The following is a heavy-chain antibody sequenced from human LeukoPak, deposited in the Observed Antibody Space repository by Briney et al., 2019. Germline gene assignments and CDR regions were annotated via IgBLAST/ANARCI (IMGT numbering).Heavy chain of an antibody. CDR2: ISGSGGST. Sequence: PGGSLRLSCAASGFTFSSYAMSWVRQAPGKGLEWVSAISGSGGSTYYADSVKGRSTISRDNSKNTLYLQMNSLRAEDTAVYYWAKAPSGYCSSTSCPTYYYYYMDVWGKGTTVTVSS. CDR1: GFTFSSYA. V-gene: IGHV3-23*01. CDR3: AKAPSGYCSSTSCPTYYYYYMDV. J-gene: IGHJ6*03. D-gene: IGHD2-2*01.